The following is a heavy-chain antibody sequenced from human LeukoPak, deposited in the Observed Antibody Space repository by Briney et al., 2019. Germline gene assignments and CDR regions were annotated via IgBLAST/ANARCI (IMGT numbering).Heavy chain of an antibody. Sequence: ASVKVSCKASGYTFTGYYMHWVRQAPGQGLEWMGWINPNSGGTNYAQKFQGRVTMTRDTSISTGYMELSRLRSDDTAVYYCATVSSSSSVFAFDYWGQGTLVTVSS. CDR1: GYTFTGYY. CDR2: INPNSGGT. D-gene: IGHD6-6*01. J-gene: IGHJ4*02. CDR3: ATVSSSSSVFAFDY. V-gene: IGHV1-2*02.